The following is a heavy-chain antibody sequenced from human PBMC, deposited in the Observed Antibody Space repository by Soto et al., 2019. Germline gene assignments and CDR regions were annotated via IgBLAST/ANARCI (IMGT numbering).Heavy chain of an antibody. Sequence: LRLSCAASGFRFSDYWMSWVRQAPGKGLEWVANIKQDGSEKYYVDSVKGRFTISRDNAKKSLYLQMYSLRVEDTAVYYCAREMVQIDNWGQGTMVTVSS. D-gene: IGHD1-1*01. CDR2: IKQDGSEK. J-gene: IGHJ4*02. CDR3: AREMVQIDN. V-gene: IGHV3-7*01. CDR1: GFRFSDYW.